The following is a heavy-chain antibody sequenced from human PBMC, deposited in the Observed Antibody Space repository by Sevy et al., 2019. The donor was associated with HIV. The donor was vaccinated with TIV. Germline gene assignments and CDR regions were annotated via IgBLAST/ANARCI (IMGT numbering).Heavy chain of an antibody. J-gene: IGHJ4*02. D-gene: IGHD2-15*01. CDR2: INPNNGGT. CDR3: ARAPVYCRGGNCYPYHFDY. Sequence: ASVKVSCKASGYSFTGYYIHWVRQAPGQGLEWMGWINPNNGGTNYAQEFQGTVTMTRDTSISTVYMELSRLKSDDTAVYYCARAPVYCRGGNCYPYHFDYWGQGTLVTVSS. V-gene: IGHV1-2*02. CDR1: GYSFTGYY.